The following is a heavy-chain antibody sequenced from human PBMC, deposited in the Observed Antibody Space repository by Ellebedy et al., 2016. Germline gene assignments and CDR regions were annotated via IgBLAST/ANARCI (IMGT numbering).Heavy chain of an antibody. CDR2: IYSGGST. V-gene: IGHV3-53*01. CDR3: ARDGVVPAKYYYYYGMDV. D-gene: IGHD2-2*01. CDR1: GFTVSSNY. J-gene: IGHJ6*02. Sequence: GESLKISXAASGFTVSSNYMSWVRQAPGKGLEWVSVIYSGGSTYYADSVKGRFTISRDNSKNTLYLQMNSLRAEDTAVYYCARDGVVPAKYYYYYGMDVWGQGTTVTVSS.